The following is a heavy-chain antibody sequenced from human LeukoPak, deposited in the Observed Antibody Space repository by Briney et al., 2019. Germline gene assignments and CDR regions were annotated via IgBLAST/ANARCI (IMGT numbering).Heavy chain of an antibody. CDR2: IRYDGSDK. Sequence: GGSLRLSCTASGFTFSNYGVHWVRQAPGKGLEWVAFIRYDGSDKYYADSVKGRLTISRDNSKKTLYLQMNSLRAEDTAVYYCAKGRGIYYWYFDLWGRGTLVTVSS. J-gene: IGHJ2*01. V-gene: IGHV3-30*02. D-gene: IGHD1-26*01. CDR1: GFTFSNYG. CDR3: AKGRGIYYWYFDL.